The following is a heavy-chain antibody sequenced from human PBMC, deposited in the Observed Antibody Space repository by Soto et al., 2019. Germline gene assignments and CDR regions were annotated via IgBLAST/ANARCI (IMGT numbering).Heavy chain of an antibody. J-gene: IGHJ4*02. CDR3: AKDGSYYDYVWGTYDYFFDY. Sequence: PGGSLRLSCAASGLTFSSYAMSWFRQAPGKGLEWVSAISGSGGSTYYADSVKGRFTISRDNSKNTLYLQMNSLRAEDTAVYYCAKDGSYYDYVWGTYDYFFDYWGEGVLITVPS. V-gene: IGHV3-23*01. CDR2: ISGSGGST. D-gene: IGHD3-16*01. CDR1: GLTFSSYA.